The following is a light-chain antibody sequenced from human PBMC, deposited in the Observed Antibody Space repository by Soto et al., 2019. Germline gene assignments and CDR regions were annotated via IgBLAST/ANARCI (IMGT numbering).Light chain of an antibody. CDR3: QHYSTSPSLT. Sequence: EIVLTQSPGPLSLSPGERATLSCRASQSVSSSFLAWYQQKPGLAPRLLIYSAFSRATGIPDRFSGSGSGTDFTLTISRLEPEDFAVYYCQHYSTSPSLTFGQGTRLEIK. J-gene: IGKJ5*01. CDR2: SAF. CDR1: QSVSSSF. V-gene: IGKV3-20*01.